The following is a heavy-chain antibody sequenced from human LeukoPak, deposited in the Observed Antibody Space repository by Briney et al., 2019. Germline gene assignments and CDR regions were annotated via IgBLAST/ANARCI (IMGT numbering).Heavy chain of an antibody. CDR2: IKGYNGNT. Sequence: GGSLRVSCKASGYTFTSYGISWVRQAPGQGLEWMAWIKGYNGNTNYAQKLQGRVTMTTDTSTSTAYMELRSLRPDDTAVYYCARGAKGQTPPLPSPYWGQGTLVTVSS. V-gene: IGHV1-18*01. J-gene: IGHJ4*02. D-gene: IGHD1-14*01. CDR3: ARGAKGQTPPLPSPY. CDR1: GYTFTSYG.